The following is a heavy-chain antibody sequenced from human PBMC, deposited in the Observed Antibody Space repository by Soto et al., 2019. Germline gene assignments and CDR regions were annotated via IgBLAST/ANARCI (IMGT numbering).Heavy chain of an antibody. Sequence: GSLRLSCAASGFTFSPYAMTWVRQAPGKGLEWVSSISGSGGNTNYADSVKGRFTVSRDNSKRTLSLQMNSLTEEDTAIYYCAKGLRRLLRTQYYYGLDVWGRGTTVTVSS. J-gene: IGHJ6*02. CDR1: GFTFSPYA. CDR2: ISGSGGNT. CDR3: AKGLRRLLRTQYYYGLDV. V-gene: IGHV3-23*01. D-gene: IGHD3-16*01.